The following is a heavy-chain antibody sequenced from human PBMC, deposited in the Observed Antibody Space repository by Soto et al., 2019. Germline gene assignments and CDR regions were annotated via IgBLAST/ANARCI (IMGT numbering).Heavy chain of an antibody. CDR2: INPNSGGT. V-gene: IGHV1-2*02. Sequence: ASVKVSCKASGYTFTGYYMHWVRQDPGQGLEWMGWINPNSGGTDYAQKFRGRVTMTRDTSISTAYMELSWLRSDDTAVYYCAREGIAARPKSFDYWGQGTLVTVSS. J-gene: IGHJ4*02. CDR3: AREGIAARPKSFDY. D-gene: IGHD6-6*01. CDR1: GYTFTGYY.